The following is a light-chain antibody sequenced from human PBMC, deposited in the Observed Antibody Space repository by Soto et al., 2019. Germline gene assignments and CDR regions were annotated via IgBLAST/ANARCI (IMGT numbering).Light chain of an antibody. Sequence: DIQITQSPSSLSASVGDRVTITCQASQAISTYLNWYQQKPGKAPKLLIYDASNLETGVPSRFSGSGSGTDFTFTISSLQPEDIATYYCERHDNLSLYTFGQGTKLEIK. CDR1: QAISTY. V-gene: IGKV1-33*01. J-gene: IGKJ2*01. CDR2: DAS. CDR3: ERHDNLSLYT.